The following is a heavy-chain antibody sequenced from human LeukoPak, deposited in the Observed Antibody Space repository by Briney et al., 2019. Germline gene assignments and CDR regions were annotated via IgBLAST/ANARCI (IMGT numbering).Heavy chain of an antibody. CDR1: GGSFSGYY. CDR2: INHSGST. V-gene: IGHV4-34*01. CDR3: ARGRTYYDFWSGYLGAYYFDY. D-gene: IGHD3-3*01. Sequence: PSETLSLTCAVHGGSFSGYYWSWIRQPPGKGLEWIGEINHSGSTNYNPSLKSRVTISVDTTKNQFSLKLSSVTAAETAVYYCARGRTYYDFWSGYLGAYYFDYWGQGTLVTVSS. J-gene: IGHJ4*02.